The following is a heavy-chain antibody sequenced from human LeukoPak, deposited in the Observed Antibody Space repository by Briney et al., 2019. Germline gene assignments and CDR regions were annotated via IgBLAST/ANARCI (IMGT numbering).Heavy chain of an antibody. D-gene: IGHD5-24*01. Sequence: PGASVKVSCKASGYTFTSYDINWVRQATGQGLEWMGWMNPNSGNTGYAQKFQGRVTITRNTSISTAYMELSSLRSEDTAVYYCAKSGGRDGYKGLYFDYWGQGTLVTVSS. CDR3: AKSGGRDGYKGLYFDY. CDR1: GYTFTSYD. CDR2: MNPNSGNT. J-gene: IGHJ4*02. V-gene: IGHV1-8*03.